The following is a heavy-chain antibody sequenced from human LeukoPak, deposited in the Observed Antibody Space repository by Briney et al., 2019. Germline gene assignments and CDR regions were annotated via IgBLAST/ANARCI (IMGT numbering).Heavy chain of an antibody. J-gene: IGHJ5*02. D-gene: IGHD3-9*01. CDR3: ATQRGYYDILTGYTNTYNWFDP. Sequence: SETLFLTCTVSGGSISSSSYYWGWIRQPPGKGLEWIGSIYYSGSTYYNPSLKSRVTISVDTSKNQFSLKLSSVTAADTAVYYCATQRGYYDILTGYTNTYNWFDPWGQGTLVTVSS. V-gene: IGHV4-39*01. CDR2: IYYSGST. CDR1: GGSISSSSYY.